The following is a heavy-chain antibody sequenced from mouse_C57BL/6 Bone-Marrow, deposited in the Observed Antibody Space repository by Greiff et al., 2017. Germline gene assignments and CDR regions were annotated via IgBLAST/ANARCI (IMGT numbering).Heavy chain of an antibody. D-gene: IGHD1-1*01. CDR1: GFTFSSYA. CDR2: ISDGGSYT. V-gene: IGHV5-4*01. Sequence: EVKLVESGGGLVTPGGSLKLSCAASGFTFSSYAMSWVRQTPEKRLEWVATISDGGSYTYYPDNVKGRFTISRDNAKNNLYLQMSHLKSEDTAMYYCARENGRYYYAMDYWGQGTSVTVSS. CDR3: ARENGRYYYAMDY. J-gene: IGHJ4*01.